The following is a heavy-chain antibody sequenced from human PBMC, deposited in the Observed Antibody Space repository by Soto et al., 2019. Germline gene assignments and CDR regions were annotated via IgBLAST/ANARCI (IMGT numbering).Heavy chain of an antibody. J-gene: IGHJ4*02. Sequence: GSLRLSCAASGFTFSSYSMNWVRQAPGKGLEWVSSISSSSSYIYYADSVKGRFTISRDNAKNSLYLQMNSLRAKDTAVYYCARDRNLVGATPYFDYWGQGTMVTVSS. CDR1: GFTFSSYS. D-gene: IGHD1-26*01. CDR2: ISSSSSYI. CDR3: ARDRNLVGATPYFDY. V-gene: IGHV3-21*01.